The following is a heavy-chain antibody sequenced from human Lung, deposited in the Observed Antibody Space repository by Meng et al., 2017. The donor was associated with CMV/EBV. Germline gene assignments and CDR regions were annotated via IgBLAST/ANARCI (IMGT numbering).Heavy chain of an antibody. CDR2: IYSGGST. CDR3: ASTPQRRTTYNYY. CDR1: GFTVSSNY. Sequence: SXAASGFTVSSNYMSWVRQAPGKGLEWVSVIYSGGSTYYADSVKGRFTISRDNSKNTLYLQMNSLRAEDTSVYYCASTPQRRTTYNYYWGQGTLVTVSS. D-gene: IGHD5-24*01. J-gene: IGHJ4*01. V-gene: IGHV3-53*01.